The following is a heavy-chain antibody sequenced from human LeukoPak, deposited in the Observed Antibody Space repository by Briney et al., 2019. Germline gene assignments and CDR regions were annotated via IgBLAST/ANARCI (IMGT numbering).Heavy chain of an antibody. Sequence: SETLSLTCTVSGGSISGSSYYWGWIRQPPGKGLEWIGSIYYSGSTYYNPSLKSRVTISVDTSKNQFSLKLSSVTAADTAVYYCARHPLEWRYYYDSSGYYWDYWGQGTLVTVSS. CDR3: ARHPLEWRYYYDSSGYYWDY. D-gene: IGHD3-22*01. CDR2: IYYSGST. V-gene: IGHV4-39*01. J-gene: IGHJ4*02. CDR1: GGSISGSSYY.